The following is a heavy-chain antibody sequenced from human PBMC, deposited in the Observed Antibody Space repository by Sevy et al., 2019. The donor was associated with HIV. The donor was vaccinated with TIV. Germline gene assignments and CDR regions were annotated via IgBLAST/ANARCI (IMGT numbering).Heavy chain of an antibody. Sequence: GGSLRLSCAASGFTFCSYEMNWVRQAPGKGLEWVSYISSGGSTIYHADSVKGRFTISRDNAKNSLYLQMNSLRAEDTAVYYCADSSGYYWGQGTLVTVSS. V-gene: IGHV3-48*03. CDR2: ISSGGSTI. J-gene: IGHJ4*02. CDR1: GFTFCSYE. CDR3: ADSSGYY. D-gene: IGHD3-22*01.